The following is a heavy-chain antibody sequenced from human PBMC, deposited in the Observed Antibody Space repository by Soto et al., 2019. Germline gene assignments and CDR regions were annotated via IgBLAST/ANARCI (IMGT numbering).Heavy chain of an antibody. CDR1: GFTFSSYG. J-gene: IGHJ4*02. CDR2: ISYDGSNK. CDR3: AKDYYYDSSGPFFGGVSPQPFDY. D-gene: IGHD3-22*01. Sequence: QVQLVESGGGVVQPGRSLRLSCAASGFTFSSYGMHWVRQAPGKGLEWVAVISYDGSNKYYADSVKGRFTISRDNSKNTLYLQMNSLRAEDTAVYYCAKDYYYDSSGPFFGGVSPQPFDYWGQETLVTVSS. V-gene: IGHV3-30*18.